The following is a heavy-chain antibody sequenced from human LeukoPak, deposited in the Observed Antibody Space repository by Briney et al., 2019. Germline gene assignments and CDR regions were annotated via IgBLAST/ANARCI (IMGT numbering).Heavy chain of an antibody. D-gene: IGHD3-3*01. CDR3: ARGRIFWSGLGDY. V-gene: IGHV4-61*01. Sequence: PSETLSLTCTVSGYSISSGYYWGWIRQPPGKGLEWIGYVYYSGSTNYNPSLKSQVTISVDTSKNQFSLKLSSVTAADTAVYYCARGRIFWSGLGDYWGQGTLVTVSS. CDR2: VYYSGST. CDR1: GYSISSGYY. J-gene: IGHJ4*02.